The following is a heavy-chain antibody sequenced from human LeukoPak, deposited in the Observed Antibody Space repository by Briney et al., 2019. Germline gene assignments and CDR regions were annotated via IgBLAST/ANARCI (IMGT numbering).Heavy chain of an antibody. CDR3: ARSDNWNAFDI. V-gene: IGHV3-53*04. D-gene: IGHD1-20*01. CDR2: IYSGGST. Sequence: AGGSLRLSCAASGFTFRSYGMHWVRQAPGKGLEWVSVIYSGGSTYYADSVKGRFTISRHNSKNTLYLQMNSLRAEHTAVYYCARSDNWNAFDIWGQGTMVTVSS. CDR1: GFTFRSYG. J-gene: IGHJ3*02.